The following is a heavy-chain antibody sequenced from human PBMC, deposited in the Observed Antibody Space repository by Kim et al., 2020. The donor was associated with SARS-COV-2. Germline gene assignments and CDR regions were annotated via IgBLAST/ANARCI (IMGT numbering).Heavy chain of an antibody. J-gene: IGHJ5*02. CDR1: GFTFTSYA. CDR2: ISGSGGSK. Sequence: GGSLRLSCAASGFTFTSYALSWVRQAPGKGLEWVSTISGSGGSKYYADSVKGRFTISRDNSKNTLYLQMNSLRVEDTATYYCAKPSPCWFDPWGQGTLV. V-gene: IGHV3-23*01. CDR3: AKPSPCWFDP.